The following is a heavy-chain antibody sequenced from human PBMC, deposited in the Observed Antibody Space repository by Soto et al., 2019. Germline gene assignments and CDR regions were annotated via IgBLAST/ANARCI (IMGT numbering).Heavy chain of an antibody. J-gene: IGHJ4*02. D-gene: IGHD3-3*01. CDR1: GLTFSSYA. CDR2: ISGSGGST. V-gene: IGHV3-23*01. Sequence: PGGSLRLSCAASGLTFSSYAMSWVRQAPGKGLEWVSAISGSGGSTYYADSVKGRFTISRDNSKNTLYLQMNSLRAEDTAVYYCAKPYDFWSGYRPTFYFDYWGQGTLVTVSS. CDR3: AKPYDFWSGYRPTFYFDY.